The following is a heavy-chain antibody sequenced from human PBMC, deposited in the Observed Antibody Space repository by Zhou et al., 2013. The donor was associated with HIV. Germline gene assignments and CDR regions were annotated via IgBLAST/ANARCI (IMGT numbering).Heavy chain of an antibody. CDR3: ARDWIYGDYYYYMDV. V-gene: IGHV4-61*09. CDR2: IHTSGXT. J-gene: IGHJ6*03. D-gene: IGHD4-17*01. CDR1: GGSISSGPNY. Sequence: VQLQESGPGLVKPSQTLSLTCTVSGGSISSGPNYWSWIRQPAGKGLEWIGHIHTSGXTNYNPSLKSRVTMSVDTSKNQFSLKLDSVTAADTAVYYCARDWIYGDYYYYMDVWGKGPRSPSP.